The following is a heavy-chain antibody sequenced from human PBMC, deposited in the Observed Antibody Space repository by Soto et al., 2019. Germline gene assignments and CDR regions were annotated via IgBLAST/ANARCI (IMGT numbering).Heavy chain of an antibody. CDR1: GYSFTSYD. Sequence: QVQLVQSGAEVKKPGASVKVSCKASGYSFTSYDINWVRQATGQGLEWMGWMNPHSGNTGYAQKCQGRVTRTRNTSISTAYMELSSLRSEDTAVYYGAREAAAGLVYWGQGTLVTVSS. D-gene: IGHD6-13*01. CDR2: MNPHSGNT. CDR3: AREAAAGLVY. J-gene: IGHJ4*02. V-gene: IGHV1-8*01.